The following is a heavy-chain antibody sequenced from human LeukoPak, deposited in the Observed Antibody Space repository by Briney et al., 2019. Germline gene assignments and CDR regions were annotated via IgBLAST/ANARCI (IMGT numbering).Heavy chain of an antibody. V-gene: IGHV3-74*01. Sequence: GGSLRLSCAASGFNFASHWMHWVRQTPGKGLVWVSRVNSGGSGTSYADSVEGRFTISRDNAKNTLHLQMNSLRAEDTAVYYCARMVGLVSDYWGQGTLVTVSS. D-gene: IGHD3-10*01. CDR2: VNSGGSGT. CDR3: ARMVGLVSDY. CDR1: GFNFASHW. J-gene: IGHJ4*02.